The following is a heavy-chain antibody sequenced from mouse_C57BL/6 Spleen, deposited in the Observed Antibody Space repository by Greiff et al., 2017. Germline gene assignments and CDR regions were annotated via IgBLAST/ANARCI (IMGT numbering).Heavy chain of an antibody. D-gene: IGHD1-1*01. J-gene: IGHJ1*03. CDR2: IYPSDSET. CDR3: ARSYGSNFDV. CDR1: GYTFTSYW. V-gene: IGHV1-61*01. Sequence: QVQLQQPGAELVRPGSSVKLSCKASGYTFTSYWMDWVKQRPGQGLEWIGNIYPSDSETHYNQKFKDKATLTVDKSSSTAYMPLSSLTSEDSAVYYCARSYGSNFDVWGTGTTVTVSS.